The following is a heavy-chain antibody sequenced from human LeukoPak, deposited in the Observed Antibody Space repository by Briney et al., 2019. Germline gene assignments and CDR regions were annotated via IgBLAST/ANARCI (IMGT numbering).Heavy chain of an antibody. V-gene: IGHV1-18*01. CDR3: AREKGGAARLYYYYYMDV. CDR2: ISAYNGNT. J-gene: IGHJ6*03. D-gene: IGHD6-6*01. CDR1: GYTFTSYG. Sequence: ASVKVSCKASGYTFTSYGISWVRQAPGQGLEWMGWISAYNGNTNYAQKLQGRVTMTTDTSTSTAYMELRSLRSEDTAVYYCAREKGGAARLYYYYYMDVWGKGTTVTVSS.